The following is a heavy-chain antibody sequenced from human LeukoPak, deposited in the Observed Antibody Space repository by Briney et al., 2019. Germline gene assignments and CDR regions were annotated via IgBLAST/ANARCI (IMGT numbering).Heavy chain of an antibody. CDR3: ARGKVRGVIMNY. Sequence: SETLSLTCTVSGGSISSYYWSWFRQPPGKGLEWIGYIYYSGSTNYNPSLKSRVTISVDTSKNQFSLKLSSVTAADTAVYYCARGKVRGVIMNYWGQGTLVTVSS. V-gene: IGHV4-59*01. D-gene: IGHD3-10*01. CDR2: IYYSGST. J-gene: IGHJ4*02. CDR1: GGSISSYY.